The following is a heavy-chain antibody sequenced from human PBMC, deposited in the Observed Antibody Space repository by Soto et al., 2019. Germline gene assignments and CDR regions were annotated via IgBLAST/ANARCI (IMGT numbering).Heavy chain of an antibody. CDR1: GFTFSSYA. CDR2: ISYDGSNK. V-gene: IGHV3-30-3*01. Sequence: QVQLVESGGGVVQPGRSLRLSCAASGFTFSSYALHWVRQAPGKGLEWVAVISYDGSNKYYADSVKGRFTISRDNSKNTLYLQMNSLRAEDTAVYYCARAIGSYGYGDYFDYWGQGTLVTVSS. J-gene: IGHJ4*02. D-gene: IGHD5-18*01. CDR3: ARAIGSYGYGDYFDY.